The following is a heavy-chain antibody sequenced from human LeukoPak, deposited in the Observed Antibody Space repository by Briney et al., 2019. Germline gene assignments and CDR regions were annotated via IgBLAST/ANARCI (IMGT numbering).Heavy chain of an antibody. D-gene: IGHD2-2*01. Sequence: GESLKISCKGSGYSFTSYWIGWVRQMPGKGLEWMGIIYPGDSDTRYSPSFQGQVTISADKSISTAYLQWSSLKASDTAMYYCARSHCSSTSCFTGWFDPWGQGTLVTVSS. J-gene: IGHJ5*02. V-gene: IGHV5-51*01. CDR1: GYSFTSYW. CDR3: ARSHCSSTSCFTGWFDP. CDR2: IYPGDSDT.